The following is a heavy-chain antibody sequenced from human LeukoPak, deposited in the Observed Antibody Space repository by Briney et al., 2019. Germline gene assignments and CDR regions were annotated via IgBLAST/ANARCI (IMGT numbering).Heavy chain of an antibody. J-gene: IGHJ3*02. D-gene: IGHD3-22*01. CDR1: GFTFSGSA. CDR2: IRSKANSYAT. V-gene: IGHV3-73*01. Sequence: GGSLRLSCAASGFTFSGSAMHWVRQASGKGLEWVGRIRSKANSYATAYAASVKGRFTISRDDSKNTAYLQMNSLKTEDTAVYYCTRPVFGGSGYDAFDIWGQGTMVTVSS. CDR3: TRPVFGGSGYDAFDI.